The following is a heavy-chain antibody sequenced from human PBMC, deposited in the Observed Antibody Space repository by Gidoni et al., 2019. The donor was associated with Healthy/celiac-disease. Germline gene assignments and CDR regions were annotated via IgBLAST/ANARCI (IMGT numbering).Heavy chain of an antibody. J-gene: IGHJ3*02. Sequence: QVQLQQWGAGLLKPSETLSLTCAVYGGSFSGYYWSWIRRPPGKGLEWIGEINHSGSTNYNPSLKSRVTISVDTSKNQFSRKLSSVTAADTAVYYCASYYYDSSGYYYTGSNDAFDIWGQGTMVTVSS. CDR2: INHSGST. V-gene: IGHV4-34*01. CDR3: ASYYYDSSGYYYTGSNDAFDI. D-gene: IGHD3-22*01. CDR1: GGSFSGYY.